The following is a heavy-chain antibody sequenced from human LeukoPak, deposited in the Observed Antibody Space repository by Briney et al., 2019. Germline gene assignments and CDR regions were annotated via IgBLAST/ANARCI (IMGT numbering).Heavy chain of an antibody. CDR1: GFSLSNARMG. Sequence: ESGPTLVNPTETLTLTCTVSGFSLSNARMGVSWIRQPPGKALEWLAHIFSNDEKSYSTSLKSRLTISKDTSKSQVVLTMTNMDPVDTATYYCARILGYCSSTSCQWAYYYYGMDVWGQGTTVTVSS. J-gene: IGHJ6*02. V-gene: IGHV2-26*01. CDR3: ARILGYCSSTSCQWAYYYYGMDV. D-gene: IGHD2-2*01. CDR2: IFSNDEK.